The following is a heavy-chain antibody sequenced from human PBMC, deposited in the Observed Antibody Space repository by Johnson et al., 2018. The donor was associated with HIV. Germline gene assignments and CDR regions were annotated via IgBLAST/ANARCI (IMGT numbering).Heavy chain of an antibody. CDR1: GFTFSDYY. CDR3: AGWPIFGGPLPVAFDI. V-gene: IGHV3-30*02. CDR2: IRYDGSNK. Sequence: QVQLVESGGGLVKPGGSLRLSCAASGFTFSDYYMSWIRQAPGKGLEWVAFIRYDGSNKYYADSVKGRFTISRDNSKNTLYLQMNSLRAEDTAVYYCAGWPIFGGPLPVAFDIWGQGTMVTVSS. D-gene: IGHD3-3*01. J-gene: IGHJ3*02.